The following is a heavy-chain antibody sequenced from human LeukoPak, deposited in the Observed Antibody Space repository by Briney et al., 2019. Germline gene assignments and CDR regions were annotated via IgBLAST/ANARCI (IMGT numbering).Heavy chain of an antibody. CDR3: ARLAMVRGLDI. D-gene: IGHD3-10*01. Sequence: KSSETLSLTCSVSGDSINSGGYYWNWIRQFPGKGLEWIGYIQYSGSTHYNTSLKSRVTISVDTSKTQFSLKMTSLTAADTAVYYCARLAMVRGLDIWGQGTMVIVSS. CDR1: GDSINSGGYY. CDR2: IQYSGST. J-gene: IGHJ3*02. V-gene: IGHV4-31*03.